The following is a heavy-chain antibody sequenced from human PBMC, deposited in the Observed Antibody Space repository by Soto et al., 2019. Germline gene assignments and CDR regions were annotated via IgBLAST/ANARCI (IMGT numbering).Heavy chain of an antibody. CDR3: ARRYGRNFAY. J-gene: IGHJ4*01. Sequence: PSETLSLTCTVSGVSISSYYWSWIRQPPGKGLEWIGYIYYSGSTNYNPSLKSRVTISVDTSKNQFSLKLSSVTAADTAVYYCARRYGRNFAYWGHGTLVTVSS. V-gene: IGHV4-59*01. CDR2: IYYSGST. D-gene: IGHD1-20*01. CDR1: GVSISSYY.